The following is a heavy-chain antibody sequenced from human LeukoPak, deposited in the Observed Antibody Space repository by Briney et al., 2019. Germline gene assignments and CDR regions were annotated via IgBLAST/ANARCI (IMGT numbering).Heavy chain of an antibody. CDR1: GYTFTNYG. J-gene: IGHJ5*02. CDR3: ARDDCPGNTCSDGP. Sequence: APVKVSCKASGYTFTNYGISWVRQAPGQGLEWMGWIIPNSGATTYAQKFQGRVAMTRDTSISTAYMELSRLTSDDTAVYYCARDDCPGNTCSDGPWGQGTLVTVSS. CDR2: IIPNSGAT. D-gene: IGHD2-8*02. V-gene: IGHV1-2*02.